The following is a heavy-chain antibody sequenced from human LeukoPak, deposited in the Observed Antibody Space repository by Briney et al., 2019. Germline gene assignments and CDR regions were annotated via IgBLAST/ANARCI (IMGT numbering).Heavy chain of an antibody. Sequence: PSQTLSLTCTVSGGSISSGGYYWSWIRQHPGKGLEWIGYIYYSGSTYYNPSLKSRVTISVDTSKNQFSLKLSSVTAADTAVYYCARGSGCSGGSCYGPSEYFQHWGQGTLVTVSS. CDR1: GGSISSGGYY. D-gene: IGHD2-15*01. J-gene: IGHJ1*01. CDR3: ARGSGCSGGSCYGPSEYFQH. CDR2: IYYSGST. V-gene: IGHV4-31*03.